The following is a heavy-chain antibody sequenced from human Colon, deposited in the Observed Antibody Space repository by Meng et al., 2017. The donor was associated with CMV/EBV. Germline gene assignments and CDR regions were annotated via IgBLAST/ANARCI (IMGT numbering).Heavy chain of an antibody. Sequence: GGSLRLSCAGSAITSRSAHFNWVRQAPGKGLEWISYISSAETGGVTYYAGSVKGRFTISRDTAKNSVYLQMNSLRVEDTAVYYCARDRPHWSMDVWGQGTTVT. CDR2: ISSAETGGVT. V-gene: IGHV3-48*03. J-gene: IGHJ6*02. CDR3: ARDRPHWSMDV. D-gene: IGHD3-3*01. CDR1: AITSRSAH.